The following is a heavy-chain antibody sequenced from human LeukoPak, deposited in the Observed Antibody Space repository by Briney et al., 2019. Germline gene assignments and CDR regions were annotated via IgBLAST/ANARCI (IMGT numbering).Heavy chain of an antibody. J-gene: IGHJ4*02. CDR1: GGSINNNDYY. V-gene: IGHV4-39*07. D-gene: IGHD3-3*01. CDR3: ARENFWSGYPDY. CDR2: IYYSGYT. Sequence: SETLSLTCTVSGGSINNNDYYWGWVRQSPGMGLEWIGSIYYSGYTYFNSSLKSRVTIAVDTSKNQFSLKLSSVTAADTAVYYCARENFWSGYPDYWGQGTLVTVSS.